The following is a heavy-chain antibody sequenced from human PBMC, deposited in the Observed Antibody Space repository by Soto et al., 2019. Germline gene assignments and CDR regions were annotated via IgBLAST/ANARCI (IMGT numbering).Heavy chain of an antibody. CDR1: GGSISSYY. Sequence: SETLSLTCTVSGGSISSYYWSWIRQPPGKGLEWIGYIYYSGSTNYNPSLKSRVTISVDTSKNQFSLKLSSVTAADTAVYYCARVDIVLVPAARPRYYGMDVWGQGTTVTVSS. J-gene: IGHJ6*02. CDR2: IYYSGST. D-gene: IGHD2-2*03. V-gene: IGHV4-59*01. CDR3: ARVDIVLVPAARPRYYGMDV.